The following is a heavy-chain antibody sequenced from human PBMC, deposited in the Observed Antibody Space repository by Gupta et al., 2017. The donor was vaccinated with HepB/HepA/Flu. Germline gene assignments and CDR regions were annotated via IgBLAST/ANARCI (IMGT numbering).Heavy chain of an antibody. J-gene: IGHJ4*02. CDR3: ARRVGARGATFDY. CDR2: ISGSGGRT. CDR1: GFTFSSYA. Sequence: EVQLLESGGGLVQPGGSLRLSCAASGFTFSSYAMSWVRQAPGKGLEWVSAISGSGGRTYYADSVKGRFTISRDNSKNTLYLQMNSLRAEDTAVYYCARRVGARGATFDYWGQGTLVTVSS. D-gene: IGHD1-26*01. V-gene: IGHV3-23*01.